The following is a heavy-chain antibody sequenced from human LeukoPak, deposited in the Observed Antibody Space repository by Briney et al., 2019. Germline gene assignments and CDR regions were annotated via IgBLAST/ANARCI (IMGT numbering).Heavy chain of an antibody. D-gene: IGHD6-19*01. Sequence: GGSLRLSCAAAGFTFTSYSMSWVRQAPGKGLEWVSCISSSGSGNIYYSDAVKGRFTLSRDSAKNSLYLQMNSRRVEDTAFYYYARGPGIAVAPLQHWGQGTLVSVSS. V-gene: IGHV3-21*01. CDR2: ISSSGSGNI. CDR1: GFTFTSYS. J-gene: IGHJ1*01. CDR3: ARGPGIAVAPLQH.